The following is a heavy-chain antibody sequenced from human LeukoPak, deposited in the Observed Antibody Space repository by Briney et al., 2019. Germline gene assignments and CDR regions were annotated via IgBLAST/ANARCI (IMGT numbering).Heavy chain of an antibody. CDR2: IYYSGST. CDR1: GGSISSSSYY. Sequence: SETLSLTCTVSGGSISSSSYYWGWIRQPPGKGLEWIGSIYYSGSTYYNPSLKSRVTIPVGTSKNQFSLKLSSVTAADTAVYYCARVFRNWNEFDYWGQGTLVTVSS. D-gene: IGHD1-1*01. V-gene: IGHV4-39*07. CDR3: ARVFRNWNEFDY. J-gene: IGHJ4*02.